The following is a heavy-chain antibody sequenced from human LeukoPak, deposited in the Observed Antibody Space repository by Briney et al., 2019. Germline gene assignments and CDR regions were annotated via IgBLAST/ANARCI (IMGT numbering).Heavy chain of an antibody. Sequence: SETLSLTCTVSGGSISSSSYYWGWIRQPPGRGLEWIGSIYYSGSTYYNPSLKSRVTISVDTSKNQFSLKLSSVTAADTAVYYCARAPWIQLWLFDYWGQGTLVTVSS. CDR1: GGSISSSSYY. J-gene: IGHJ4*02. CDR3: ARAPWIQLWLFDY. CDR2: IYYSGST. V-gene: IGHV4-39*07. D-gene: IGHD5-18*01.